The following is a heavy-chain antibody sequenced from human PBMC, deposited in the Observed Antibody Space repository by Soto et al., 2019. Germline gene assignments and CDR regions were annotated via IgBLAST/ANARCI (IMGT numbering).Heavy chain of an antibody. J-gene: IGHJ4*02. CDR3: ANVSRGSGVVPAALK. V-gene: IGHV3-23*01. CDR1: GHTFHNYA. D-gene: IGHD2-2*01. CDR2: ISGSRGSK. Sequence: EVQLLESGGGLEQPGGSLRLSCVGSGHTFHNYAMTWVRQAPGKGLEWVSGISGSRGSKYYAGSVRGRFTISTNDSKNTLYLQMNSLRAEDSAVYYCANVSRGSGVVPAALKWGQGTLVTVSS.